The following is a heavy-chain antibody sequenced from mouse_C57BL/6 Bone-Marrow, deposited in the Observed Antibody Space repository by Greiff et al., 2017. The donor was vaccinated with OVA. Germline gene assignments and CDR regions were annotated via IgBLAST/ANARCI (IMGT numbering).Heavy chain of an antibody. Sequence: EVKLVESGGGLVKPGGSLKLSCAASGFTFSSYTMSWVRQTPEKRLEWVATISGGGGNTYYPDSVKGRFTISRDNAKNTLYLQMSSLGSEDTALYYCARGRAVWIRRGDWYFDVWGTGTTVTVSS. D-gene: IGHD3-3*01. CDR3: ARGRAVWIRRGDWYFDV. CDR2: ISGGGGNT. V-gene: IGHV5-9*01. CDR1: GFTFSSYT. J-gene: IGHJ1*03.